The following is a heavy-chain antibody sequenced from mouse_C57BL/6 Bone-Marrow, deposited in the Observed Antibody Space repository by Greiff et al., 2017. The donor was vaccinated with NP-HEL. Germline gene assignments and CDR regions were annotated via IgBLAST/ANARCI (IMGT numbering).Heavy chain of an antibody. V-gene: IGHV14-4*01. Sequence: EVKLQESGAELVRPGASVKLSCTASGFNIKDDYMHWVKQRPEQGLEWIGWIDPENGDTEYASKFQGKATITADTSSNTAYLQLSSLTSEDTAVYYCTTDYYGSSYDAMDYWGQGTSVTVSS. CDR1: GFNIKDDY. CDR2: IDPENGDT. D-gene: IGHD1-1*01. J-gene: IGHJ4*01. CDR3: TTDYYGSSYDAMDY.